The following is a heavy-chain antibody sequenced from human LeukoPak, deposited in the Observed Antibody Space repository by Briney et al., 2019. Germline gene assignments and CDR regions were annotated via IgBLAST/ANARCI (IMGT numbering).Heavy chain of an antibody. V-gene: IGHV1-69*05. D-gene: IGHD2-8*01. CDR2: IIPIFGTA. J-gene: IGHJ6*03. CDR3: AGRDCTNGVCYTIRGYYYYMDV. CDR1: GGTFSSYA. Sequence: SVKVSCEASGGTFSSYAISWVRQAPGQGLEWMGGIIPIFGTANYAQKFQGRVTITTDESTSTAYMELSSLRSEDTAVYYCAGRDCTNGVCYTIRGYYYYMDVWGKGTTVTVSS.